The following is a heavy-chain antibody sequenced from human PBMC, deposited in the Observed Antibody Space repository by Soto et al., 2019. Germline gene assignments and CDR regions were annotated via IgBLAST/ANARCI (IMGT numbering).Heavy chain of an antibody. V-gene: IGHV3-21*01. J-gene: IGHJ6*03. CDR3: ARAYSSSWYYYYMDV. CDR2: ISSSSSYI. Sequence: GGSLRLSCAASGFTFSSYSMNWVRQAPGKGLEWVSSISSSSSYIYYADSVKGRFTISRDNAKNSLYLQMNSLRAEDTAVYYCARAYSSSWYYYYMDVWGKGTTVTVSS. CDR1: GFTFSSYS. D-gene: IGHD6-13*01.